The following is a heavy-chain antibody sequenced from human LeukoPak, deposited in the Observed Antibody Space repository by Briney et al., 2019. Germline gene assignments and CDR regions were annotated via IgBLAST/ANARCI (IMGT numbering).Heavy chain of an antibody. CDR3: ARGPYYYGSGTFYYYYGMDV. D-gene: IGHD3-10*01. CDR2: INHSGST. CDR1: GGSFSGYY. V-gene: IGHV4-34*01. Sequence: SETLSLTCAVYGGSFSGYYWSWIRQPPGKGLGWIGEINHSGSTNYNPSLTSRVTISVDTSKNQFSLKLSSVTAADTAVYYCARGPYYYGSGTFYYYYGMDVWGKGTTVTVSS. J-gene: IGHJ6*04.